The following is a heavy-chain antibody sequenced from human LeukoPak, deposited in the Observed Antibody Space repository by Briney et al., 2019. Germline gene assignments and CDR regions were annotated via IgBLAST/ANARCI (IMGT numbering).Heavy chain of an antibody. CDR3: ARGGYSGYEMSAFDI. J-gene: IGHJ3*02. D-gene: IGHD5-12*01. CDR2: IIPIFGTA. CDR1: GGTFSSYA. Sequence: ASVKVSRKASGGTFSSYAISWVRQAPGQGLEWMGGIIPIFGTANYAQKFQGRVTITADKSTSTAYMELSSLRSEDTAVYYCARGGYSGYEMSAFDIWGQGTMVTVSS. V-gene: IGHV1-69*06.